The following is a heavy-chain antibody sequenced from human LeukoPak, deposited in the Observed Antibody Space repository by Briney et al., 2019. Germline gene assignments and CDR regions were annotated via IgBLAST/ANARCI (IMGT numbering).Heavy chain of an antibody. CDR3: TESVAGRLDY. D-gene: IGHD2-15*01. CDR1: GLSFSSYA. Sequence: GGSLRLSCAASGLSFSSYAMSWVRQAPGKGLEWVSVISGNGGSTDYADAVKGRFTSSRDNSKNTLFLQMTTLRAEDTAVIYCTESVAGRLDYLGKGTLVTV. CDR2: ISGNGGST. J-gene: IGHJ4*01. V-gene: IGHV3-23*01.